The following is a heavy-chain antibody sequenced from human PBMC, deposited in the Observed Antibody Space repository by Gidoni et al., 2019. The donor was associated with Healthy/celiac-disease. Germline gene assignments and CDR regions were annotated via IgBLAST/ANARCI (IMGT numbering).Heavy chain of an antibody. D-gene: IGHD3-22*01. Sequence: EVQLVESGGGLVKPGGSLRLSCAASGFTFSNAWLNWVRQSPGKGLEWVGRIKSKTDGGTTDDAAPVKGRFTISRDDSKNTLYLQMNSLKTEDTAVYYCTTGQIYHNYYDSSGYFLDAFDIWGQGTMVTVSS. CDR3: TTGQIYHNYYDSSGYFLDAFDI. J-gene: IGHJ3*02. V-gene: IGHV3-15*07. CDR2: IKSKTDGGTT. CDR1: GFTFSNAW.